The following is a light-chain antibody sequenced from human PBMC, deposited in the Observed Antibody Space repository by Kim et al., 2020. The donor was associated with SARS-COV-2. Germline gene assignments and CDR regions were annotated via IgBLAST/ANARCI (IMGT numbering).Light chain of an antibody. CDR2: GKN. CDR3: NSRDSSGNHL. J-gene: IGLJ2*01. Sequence: SSELTQDPAVSVALGQTVRITCQGDSLRSYYASWYQQKPGQAPVLVIYGKNNRPSGIPDRFSGSSSGNTASLTITGAQAEHEADYYCNSRDSSGNHLIGG. V-gene: IGLV3-19*01. CDR1: SLRSYY.